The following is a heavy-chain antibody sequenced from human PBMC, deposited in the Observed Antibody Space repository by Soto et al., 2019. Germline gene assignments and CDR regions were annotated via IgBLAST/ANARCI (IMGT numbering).Heavy chain of an antibody. D-gene: IGHD3-22*01. J-gene: IGHJ4*02. CDR3: ARGQRIGVITTWFDY. CDR1: GGSFSGYY. CDR2: INHSGST. V-gene: IGHV4-34*01. Sequence: SETLSLTCAVYGGSFSGYYWTWIRQPPGKGLEWIGEINHSGSTNYNPSLKSRVTISVDTSKNQFSLKLSSVTAADTAVYYCARGQRIGVITTWFDYWSQGTLVTVSS.